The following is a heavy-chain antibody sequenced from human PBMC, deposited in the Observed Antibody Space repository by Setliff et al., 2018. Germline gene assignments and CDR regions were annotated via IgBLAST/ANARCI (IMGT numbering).Heavy chain of an antibody. D-gene: IGHD3-3*01. CDR2: INHSGTT. CDR3: RFWSGYHKNDD. Sequence: SETLSLTCTVYGVSFSDYYWGWVRQSPGKGLDWIGEINHSGTTNYDPSLEGRISISVDTSKRQFSLKLSSVTAADMAVYYCRFWSGYHKNDDWAQGTLVTVSS. J-gene: IGHJ4*02. CDR1: GVSFSDYY. V-gene: IGHV4-34*01.